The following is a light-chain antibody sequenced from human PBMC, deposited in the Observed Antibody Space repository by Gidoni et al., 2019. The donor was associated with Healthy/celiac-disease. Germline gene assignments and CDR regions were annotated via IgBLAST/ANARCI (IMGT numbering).Light chain of an antibody. CDR1: SSNIGNNY. V-gene: IGLV1-51*01. J-gene: IGLJ2*01. CDR2: DNN. Sequence: QSVLTHPPSVSAAPGQKVPNSCSGSSSNIGNNYVSWYQQLPGTAPKLLIYDNNKRPSGIPDRFSGSKSGTSATLGITGLQTGDEADYYCGTWDSSLSVVFGGGTKLTVL. CDR3: GTWDSSLSVV.